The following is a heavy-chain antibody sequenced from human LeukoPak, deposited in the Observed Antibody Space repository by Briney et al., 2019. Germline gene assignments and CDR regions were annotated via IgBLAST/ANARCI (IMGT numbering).Heavy chain of an antibody. CDR3: AREAYTTGADY. CDR2: ISAYNGNA. CDR1: GYTFTSYG. D-gene: IGHD3-16*01. J-gene: IGHJ4*02. Sequence: ASVKVSCKASGYTFTSYGVSWVRQRPGQGLEWMGWISAYNGNANYVQRLQGRVTLITDTSTTTAYMELRSLTSDDTAVYYCAREAYTTGADYWGQGTLVTVSS. V-gene: IGHV1-18*01.